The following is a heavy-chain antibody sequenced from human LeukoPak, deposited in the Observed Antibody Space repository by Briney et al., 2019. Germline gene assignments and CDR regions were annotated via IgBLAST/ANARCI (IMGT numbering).Heavy chain of an antibody. CDR2: IKQDGREK. Sequence: GGSLRLSRAASGFTFSGYWMSWVRQAPGKGLEWVANIKQDGREKYSVDSVKGRFTISRDNAKNSLYMQMNSLRAEDTAVYYCARVMSASVWRSYGSYYYYYYMDIWGKGTTVTVSS. V-gene: IGHV3-7*01. CDR1: GFTFSGYW. J-gene: IGHJ6*03. CDR3: ARVMSASVWRSYGSYYYYYYMDI. D-gene: IGHD3-16*01.